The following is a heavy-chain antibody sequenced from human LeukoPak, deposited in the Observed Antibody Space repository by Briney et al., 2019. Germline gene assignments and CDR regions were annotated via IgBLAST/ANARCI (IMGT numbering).Heavy chain of an antibody. CDR1: GGSISSGDYY. J-gene: IGHJ5*02. CDR2: IYYSGST. Sequence: PSETLSLTCTVSGGSISSGDYYWSWIRQPPGKGLEWIGYIYYSGSTYYNPSLKSRVTISVDTSKNQFSLKLSSVTAADTAVYYCAREQDQLGYCSSTSCQSSGNWFDPWGQGTLVTVSS. V-gene: IGHV4-30-4*08. CDR3: AREQDQLGYCSSTSCQSSGNWFDP. D-gene: IGHD2-2*01.